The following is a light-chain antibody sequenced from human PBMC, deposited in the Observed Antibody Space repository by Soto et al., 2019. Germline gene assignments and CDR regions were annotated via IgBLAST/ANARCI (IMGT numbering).Light chain of an antibody. J-gene: IGKJ1*01. CDR1: QSVSSW. V-gene: IGKV3-11*01. CDR2: DAS. Sequence: EIVLTQSPATLSLSPGERATLSCRASQSVSSWLAWYQQKPGQAPKVLIYDASNWATGIPARFSGSGSGTDFTLAISSLEPEDFAIYYCQQYGGSPRTFGQGTKVDIK. CDR3: QQYGGSPRT.